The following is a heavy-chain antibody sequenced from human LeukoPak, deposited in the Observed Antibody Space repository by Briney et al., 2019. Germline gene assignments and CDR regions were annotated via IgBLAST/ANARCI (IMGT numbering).Heavy chain of an antibody. CDR3: ARDSSEFRSLLFH. CDR1: GGTFSRHT. Sequence: SVKVSCKASGGTFSRHTISWVRQSPGQGLEWMGGITPMFGTSNYAQKFRGRVTITADESTSTAYVELSSLRSEGTAVYYCARDSSEFRSLLFHWSQGTLVTVSS. D-gene: IGHD1-14*01. CDR2: ITPMFGTS. J-gene: IGHJ1*01. V-gene: IGHV1-69*13.